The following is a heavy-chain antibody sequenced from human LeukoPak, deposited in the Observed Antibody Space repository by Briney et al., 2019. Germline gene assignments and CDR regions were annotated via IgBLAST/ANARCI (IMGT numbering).Heavy chain of an antibody. CDR3: ATSITMVRGVIISGDWFDP. Sequence: EATVKVSCKTSGYTFTSYSISWVRQAPGQGLEWMGSISPYNGNTNYAQKLQGRVTMTTDTSTSTAYMDLRSLRSADTALYYCATSITMVRGVIISGDWFDPWGQGTLVTVSS. V-gene: IGHV1-18*01. CDR2: ISPYNGNT. CDR1: GYTFTSYS. D-gene: IGHD3-10*01. J-gene: IGHJ5*02.